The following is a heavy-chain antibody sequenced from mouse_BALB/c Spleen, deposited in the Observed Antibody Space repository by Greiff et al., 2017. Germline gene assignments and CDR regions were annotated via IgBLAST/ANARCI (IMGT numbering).Heavy chain of an antibody. J-gene: IGHJ4*01. CDR1: GYTFTSYW. CDR3: ARSEGYYYAMDY. CDR2: IYPGDGDT. Sequence: QVQLQQSGAELARPGASVKLSCKASGYTFTSYWMQWVKQRPGQGLEWIGAIYPGDGDTRYTQKFKGKATLTADKSSSTAYMQLSSLASEDSAVYYCARSEGYYYAMDYWGQGTSVTVSS. V-gene: IGHV1-87*01.